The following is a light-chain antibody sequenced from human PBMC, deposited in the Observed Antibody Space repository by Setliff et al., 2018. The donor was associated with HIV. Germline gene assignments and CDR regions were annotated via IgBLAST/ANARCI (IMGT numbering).Light chain of an antibody. CDR3: SSYTSRSTKV. CDR2: DVN. V-gene: IGLV2-14*01. J-gene: IGLJ1*01. CDR1: SSDVGGYNY. Sequence: QSALTQPASVSGSPGQSITISCSGTSSDVGGYNYVSRYQQHPGKAPKLMIYDVNKRPSGVSNRFSGSKSGNTASLTISGLQAEDEADYYCSSYTSRSTKVFGTGTKVTVL.